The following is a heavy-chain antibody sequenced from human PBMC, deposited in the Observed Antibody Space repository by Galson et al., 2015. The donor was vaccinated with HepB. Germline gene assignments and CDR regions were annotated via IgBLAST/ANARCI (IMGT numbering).Heavy chain of an antibody. D-gene: IGHD4-17*01. CDR3: ARRLRSITQGYYYYYYGMDV. CDR2: IYYSGST. V-gene: IGHV4-39*01. J-gene: IGHJ6*02. Sequence: ETLSLTCTVSGGSISSSSYYWGWIRQPPGKGLEWIGSIYYSGSTYYNPSLKSRVTISVDTSKNQFSLKLSSVTAADTAVYYCARRLRSITQGYYYYYYGMDVWGQGTTVTVSS. CDR1: GGSISSSSYY.